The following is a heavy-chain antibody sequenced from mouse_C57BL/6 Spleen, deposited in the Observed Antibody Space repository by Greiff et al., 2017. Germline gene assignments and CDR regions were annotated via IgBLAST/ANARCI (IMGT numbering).Heavy chain of an antibody. CDR3: ARLGITTVGGYCSMGY. V-gene: IGHV1-18*01. Sequence: EVQVEQSGPELVKPGASVKIPCKASGYTFTDYNMDWVKQSHGKSLEWIGDINPNNGGTIYNQKFKGKATLTVDKSSSTAYMELRSLTSEDAAVYCCARLGITTVGGYCSMGYGGQGTSVTVSS. D-gene: IGHD1-1*01. J-gene: IGHJ4*01. CDR2: INPNNGGT. CDR1: GYTFTDYN.